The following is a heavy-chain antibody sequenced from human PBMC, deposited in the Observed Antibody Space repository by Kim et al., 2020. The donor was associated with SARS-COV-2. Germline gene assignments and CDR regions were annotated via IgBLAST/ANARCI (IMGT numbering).Heavy chain of an antibody. D-gene: IGHD6-13*01. Sequence: SETLSLTCTVSGGSISSYYWSWIRQPPGKGLEWIGYIYYSGSTNYNPSLKSRVTISVDTSKNQFSLKLSSVTAADTAVYYCARAVGSSWYGSFDYWVQGT. J-gene: IGHJ4*02. CDR3: ARAVGSSWYGSFDY. V-gene: IGHV4-59*01. CDR2: IYYSGST. CDR1: GGSISSYY.